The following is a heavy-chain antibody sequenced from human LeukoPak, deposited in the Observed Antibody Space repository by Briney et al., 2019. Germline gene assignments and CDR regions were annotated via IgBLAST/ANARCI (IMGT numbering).Heavy chain of an antibody. CDR1: GFTFSGFS. CDR3: AQSGGTDV. V-gene: IGHV3-74*01. CDR2: ISADGSST. Sequence: GGSLRLSCAASGFTFSGFSMHWVRQVPGKGLVWVSRISADGSSTNYADSVKGRFTISRDNSKNMLYLQMNSLRAEDTAVYYCAQSGGTDVWGQGTTVTVSS. J-gene: IGHJ6*02.